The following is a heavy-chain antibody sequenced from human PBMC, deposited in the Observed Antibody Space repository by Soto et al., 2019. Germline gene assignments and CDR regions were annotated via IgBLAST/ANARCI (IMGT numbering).Heavy chain of an antibody. CDR1: GFTFSNYA. Sequence: EVQLLESGGGLVQPGGSLSLSCAASGFTFSNYAMSWVRQAPGKGLEWVSGISVSAGSTYYADSVKDRFTMSRDRSKNTLYVQMNSLRVDDTAVYYCAKGAGSVCSSGSCYFQALDSWGQGTLVTVSS. CDR2: ISVSAGST. V-gene: IGHV3-23*01. D-gene: IGHD2-15*01. J-gene: IGHJ4*02. CDR3: AKGAGSVCSSGSCYFQALDS.